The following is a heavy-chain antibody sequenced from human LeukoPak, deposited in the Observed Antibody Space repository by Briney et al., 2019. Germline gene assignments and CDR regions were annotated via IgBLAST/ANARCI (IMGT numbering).Heavy chain of an antibody. V-gene: IGHV4-34*01. CDR1: GGSFSGYY. D-gene: IGHD2-2*01. J-gene: IGHJ4*02. CDR2: INHSGST. CDR3: ARGMSCSSTSCPSDLFDY. Sequence: SETLSLTCAVYGGSFSGYYWSWIRQPPGKGLEWIGEINHSGSTNHNPSLKSRVTISVDTSKNQFSLKLSSVTAADTAVYYCARGMSCSSTSCPSDLFDYWGQGTLVTVSS.